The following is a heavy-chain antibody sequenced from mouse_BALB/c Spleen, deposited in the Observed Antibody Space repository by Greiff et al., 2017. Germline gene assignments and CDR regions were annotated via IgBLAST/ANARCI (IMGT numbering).Heavy chain of an antibody. CDR3: ARVYYYGSSPAWFAY. J-gene: IGHJ3*01. CDR1: GYTFTSYW. CDR2: IDPSNSET. V-gene: IGHV1S127*01. D-gene: IGHD1-1*01. Sequence: QVQLQQSGPELVRPGASVKMSCKASGYTFTSYWMHWVKQRPGQGLEWIGMIDPSNSETRLNQKFKDKATLNVDKSSNTAYMQLSSLTSEDSAVYYCARVYYYGSSPAWFAYWGQGTLVTVSA.